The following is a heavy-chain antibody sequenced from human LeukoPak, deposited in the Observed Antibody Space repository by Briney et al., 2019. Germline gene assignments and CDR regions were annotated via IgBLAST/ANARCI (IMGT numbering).Heavy chain of an antibody. V-gene: IGHV4-34*01. J-gene: IGHJ4*02. CDR3: ARVYYDFWSGYYLNYFDY. D-gene: IGHD3-3*01. Sequence: PSETLSLTCAVYGGSFSGYYWSWIRQPPGKGLEWIGEINHSGSTNYNPSLKSRVTISVDTSKNQFSLKLSSVTAADTAVYYCARVYYDFWSGYYLNYFDYWGQGTLVTVSS. CDR2: INHSGST. CDR1: GGSFSGYY.